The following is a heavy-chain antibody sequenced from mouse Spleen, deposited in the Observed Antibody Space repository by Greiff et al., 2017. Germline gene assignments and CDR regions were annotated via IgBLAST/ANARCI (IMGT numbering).Heavy chain of an antibody. D-gene: IGHD2-2*01. CDR2: IYPGSGST. J-gene: IGHJ1*01. CDR3: ARSLMVRRYFDV. V-gene: IGHV1-55*01. Sequence: QVHVKQPGAELVKPGASVKMSCKASGYTFTSYWITWVKQRPGQGLEWIGDIYPGSGSTNYNEKFKSKATLTVDTSSSTAYMQLSSLTSEDSAVYYCARSLMVRRYFDVWGAGTTVTVSS. CDR1: GYTFTSYW.